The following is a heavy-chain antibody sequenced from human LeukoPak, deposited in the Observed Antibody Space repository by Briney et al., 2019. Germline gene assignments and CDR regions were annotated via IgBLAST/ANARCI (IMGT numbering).Heavy chain of an antibody. Sequence: ASVKVSCKASGGTFSSYTISWVRQAPGQGLEWMGRIIPILGIANYAQKFQGRVTITADKSTSTAYMELSSLRSEDTAVYYCARDAVDRPLTYVWGSYRPTNWFDPWGQGTLVTVSS. CDR2: IIPILGIA. D-gene: IGHD3-16*02. J-gene: IGHJ5*02. CDR3: ARDAVDRPLTYVWGSYRPTNWFDP. CDR1: GGTFSSYT. V-gene: IGHV1-69*04.